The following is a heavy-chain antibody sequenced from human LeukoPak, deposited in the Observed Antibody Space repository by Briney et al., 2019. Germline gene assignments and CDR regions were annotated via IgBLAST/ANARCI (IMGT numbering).Heavy chain of an antibody. Sequence: SETLSLTCAVYGGSFSGYYWSWIRQPPGKGLEWIGEINHSGSTNYNPSLKSRVTISVDTSKNQFSLKLSSVTAADTAVYYCARGRYCSGGSCYSPYYYYYGMDVWGKGTTVTASS. CDR1: GGSFSGYY. CDR2: INHSGST. J-gene: IGHJ6*04. CDR3: ARGRYCSGGSCYSPYYYYYGMDV. V-gene: IGHV4-34*01. D-gene: IGHD2-15*01.